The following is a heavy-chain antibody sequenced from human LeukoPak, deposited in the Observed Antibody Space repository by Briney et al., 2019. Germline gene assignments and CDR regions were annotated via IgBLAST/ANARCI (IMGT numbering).Heavy chain of an antibody. D-gene: IGHD3-3*01. J-gene: IGHJ3*02. CDR1: GFTFSSYG. Sequence: GGSLRLSCAASGFTFSSYGMHWVRQAPGKGLEWVAFIRYDGSNKYYADSVKGRFTISRDNSKNTLYLQMNSLRAEDTAVYYCAREAAVFGELLDAFDIWGQGTMVTVSS. V-gene: IGHV3-30*02. CDR2: IRYDGSNK. CDR3: AREAAVFGELLDAFDI.